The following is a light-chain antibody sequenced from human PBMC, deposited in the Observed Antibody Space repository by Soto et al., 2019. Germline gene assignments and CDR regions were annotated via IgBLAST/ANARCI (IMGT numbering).Light chain of an antibody. V-gene: IGLV2-14*01. J-gene: IGLJ1*01. CDR2: DVS. CDR3: SSYTSSSTRV. CDR1: SSDVGGYNY. Sequence: ALTQPASVSGSPGQSIAISCTGTSSDVGGYNYVSWYQQHPGKAPKLMIYDVSNRPSGVSNRFSGSKSGNTASLTISGLQAEDEADYYCSSYTSSSTRVFGTGTKVTVL.